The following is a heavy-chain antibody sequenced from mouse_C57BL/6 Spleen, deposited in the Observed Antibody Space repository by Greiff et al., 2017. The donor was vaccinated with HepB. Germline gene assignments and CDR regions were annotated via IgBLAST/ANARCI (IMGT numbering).Heavy chain of an antibody. D-gene: IGHD1-1*01. CDR1: GYTFTSYW. CDR2: IDPSDSET. CDR3: ARYGVLREYFDV. Sequence: VQLQQPGAELVRPGSSVKLSCKASGYTFTSYWMHWVKQRPIQGLEWIGNIDPSDSETHYNQKFKDKATLTVDKSSSTAYMQLSSLTSEDSAVYYCARYGVLREYFDVWGTGTTVTVSS. J-gene: IGHJ1*03. V-gene: IGHV1-52*01.